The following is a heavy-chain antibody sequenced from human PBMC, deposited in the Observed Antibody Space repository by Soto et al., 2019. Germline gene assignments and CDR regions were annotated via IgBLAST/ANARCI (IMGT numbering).Heavy chain of an antibody. J-gene: IGHJ6*03. V-gene: IGHV3-74*01. CDR2: INSDGSRT. CDR1: GFTFSSYW. CDR3: ARIGTGYYYMDV. D-gene: IGHD1-1*01. Sequence: EVQLVESGGGLVQPGGSLRLSCAASGFTFSSYWMHWVRQAPGEGLIWVSRINSDGSRTTYADSVKGRFTISRDNAKNTVYLQMNSLRAEDTAVYYCARIGTGYYYMDVWGKGTTVTVSS.